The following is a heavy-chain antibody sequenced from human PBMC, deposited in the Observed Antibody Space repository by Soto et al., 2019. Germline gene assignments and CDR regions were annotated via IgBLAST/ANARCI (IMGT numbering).Heavy chain of an antibody. CDR2: IYYSGST. Sequence: SETLSLTCTVSGGSISSGDYYWSWIRQPPGKGLEWIGYIYYSGSTYYNPSLKSRVTISVDTSKNQFSLKLSSVTAADTAVYYCASEYSSSTHPRGHWFDPWGQGTLVTVSS. D-gene: IGHD6-6*01. CDR3: ASEYSSSTHPRGHWFDP. V-gene: IGHV4-30-4*01. J-gene: IGHJ5*02. CDR1: GGSISSGDYY.